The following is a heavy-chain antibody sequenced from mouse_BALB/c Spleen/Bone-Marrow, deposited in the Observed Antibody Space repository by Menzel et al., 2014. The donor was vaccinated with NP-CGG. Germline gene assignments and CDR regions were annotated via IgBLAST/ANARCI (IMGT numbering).Heavy chain of an antibody. V-gene: IGHV3-5*02. CDR2: TYYSGTI. D-gene: IGHD2-4*01. CDR3: ARGAMITTGYFDY. Sequence: EVQLVESGPGLVKPSQTVSLTCTVTGISITTGNYRWSWIRQFPENKLEWIGYTYYSGTITYNPSLTSRTTITRDTSKNQFFLEMNSLTAEDTATYYCARGAMITTGYFDYWGQGTTLTVSS. CDR1: GISITTGNYR. J-gene: IGHJ2*01.